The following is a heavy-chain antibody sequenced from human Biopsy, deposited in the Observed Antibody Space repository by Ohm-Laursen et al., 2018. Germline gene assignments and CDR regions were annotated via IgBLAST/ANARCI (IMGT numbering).Heavy chain of an antibody. D-gene: IGHD2-8*01. V-gene: IGHV1-2*02. CDR2: IYPNSGDT. Sequence: ASVKVSCKASSYTFTDYNIHWMRQAPGQGLEWMGSIYPNSGDTNYAQKFQGTVTMTRDTSISTAYLALGSLRSADTAIYYCARDPLNGHKHFDYWGQGSLVTVSS. CDR1: SYTFTDYN. J-gene: IGHJ4*02. CDR3: ARDPLNGHKHFDY.